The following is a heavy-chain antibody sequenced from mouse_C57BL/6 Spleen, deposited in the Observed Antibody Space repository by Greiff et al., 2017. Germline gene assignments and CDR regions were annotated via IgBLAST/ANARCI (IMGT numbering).Heavy chain of an antibody. Sequence: VQLQESGAELARPGASVKLSCKASGYTFTSYGISWVKQRPGQGLEWIGEIYPRSGNTYYNEKFKGKATLTADKSSSTAYMELRSLTSEDSAVYFCAREDTTFAMDYWGQGTSVTVSS. D-gene: IGHD1-1*01. CDR2: IYPRSGNT. CDR3: AREDTTFAMDY. J-gene: IGHJ4*01. CDR1: GYTFTSYG. V-gene: IGHV1-81*01.